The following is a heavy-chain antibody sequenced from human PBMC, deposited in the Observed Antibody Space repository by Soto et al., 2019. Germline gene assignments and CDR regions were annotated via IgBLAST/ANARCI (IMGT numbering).Heavy chain of an antibody. CDR1: GGTFSSYA. CDR2: IIPIFGTA. V-gene: IGHV1-69*06. CDR3: ARSVLKTQYYYYYYGMDV. J-gene: IGHJ6*02. Sequence: SVKVSCKASGGTFSSYAISWVRQAPGQGLEWMGGIIPIFGTANYAQKFQGRVTITADKSTSTAYMELSSLRSEDTAVYYCARSVLKTQYYYYYYGMDVWGQGTTVTVSS. D-gene: IGHD3-10*01.